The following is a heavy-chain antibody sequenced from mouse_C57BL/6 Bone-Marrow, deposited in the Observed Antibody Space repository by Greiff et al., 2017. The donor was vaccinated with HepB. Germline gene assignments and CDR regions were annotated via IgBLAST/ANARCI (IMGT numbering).Heavy chain of an antibody. CDR1: GYTFTSYW. CDR2: INPSNGGT. V-gene: IGHV1-53*01. Sequence: VQLQQPGTELVKPGASVKLSCKASGYTFTSYWMHWVKQRPGQGLEWIGNINPSNGGTNYNEKFKSKATLTVDKSSSTAYMQLSSLTSEDSAVYYCARGFITTVVANWYFDVWGTGTTVTVSS. J-gene: IGHJ1*03. CDR3: ARGFITTVVANWYFDV. D-gene: IGHD1-1*01.